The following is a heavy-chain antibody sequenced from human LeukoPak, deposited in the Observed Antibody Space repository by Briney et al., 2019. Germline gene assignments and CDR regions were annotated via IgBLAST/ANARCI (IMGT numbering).Heavy chain of an antibody. Sequence: SETLSLTCTVSGGSISSGGYSWSWIRQPPGKGLEWIGYIYYSGSTYYNPSLKSRVTISVDTSNNQFSLKLTSVTAADTAVYYCVRDAAHYMDVWGKGITVTVS. CDR2: IYYSGST. V-gene: IGHV4-30-4*07. D-gene: IGHD6-6*01. J-gene: IGHJ6*03. CDR3: VRDAAHYMDV. CDR1: GGSISSGGYS.